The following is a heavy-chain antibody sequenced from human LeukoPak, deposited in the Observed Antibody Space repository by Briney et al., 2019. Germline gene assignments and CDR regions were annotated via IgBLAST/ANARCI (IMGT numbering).Heavy chain of an antibody. Sequence: ASVKVSCKASGYTFTGYYMHWVRQAPGQGLEWMGWINPNSGGTNYAQKFQGRVTMTRDTSISTAYMELSRLRSDDTAVYYCARAPQRITIFPYWGQGTLVTVSS. D-gene: IGHD3-3*01. J-gene: IGHJ4*02. CDR1: GYTFTGYY. CDR2: INPNSGGT. CDR3: ARAPQRITIFPY. V-gene: IGHV1-2*02.